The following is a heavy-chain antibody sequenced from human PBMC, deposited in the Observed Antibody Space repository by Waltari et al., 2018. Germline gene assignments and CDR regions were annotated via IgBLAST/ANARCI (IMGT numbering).Heavy chain of an antibody. V-gene: IGHV4-4*07. D-gene: IGHD2-2*01. CDR3: ARDPGYCSSTSCYRFDY. CDR1: GGSISSYY. CDR2: IYTRGST. J-gene: IGHJ4*02. Sequence: QVQLQESGPGLVKPSETLSLTWTVSGGSISSYYWSWIRQPAGKGLEWIGRIYTRGSTNYNPSLKSRVTMSVDTSKNQFSLKLSAVTAADTAVYYCARDPGYCSSTSCYRFDYWGQGTLVTVSS.